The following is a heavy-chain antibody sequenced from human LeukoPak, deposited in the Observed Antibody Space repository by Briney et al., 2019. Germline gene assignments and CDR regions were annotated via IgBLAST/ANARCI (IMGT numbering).Heavy chain of an antibody. D-gene: IGHD2-2*02. CDR1: GFTFDDYA. J-gene: IGHJ4*02. CDR2: ISWNSGSI. Sequence: GGSLRLSCAASGFTFDDYAMHWVRQAPGKGLEWVSGISWNSGSIGYADSVKGRFTISRDNAKNSLYLQMNSLRAGDTALYYCAKDMAEGYCSSTSCYTLDYWGQGTLVTVSS. V-gene: IGHV3-9*01. CDR3: AKDMAEGYCSSTSCYTLDY.